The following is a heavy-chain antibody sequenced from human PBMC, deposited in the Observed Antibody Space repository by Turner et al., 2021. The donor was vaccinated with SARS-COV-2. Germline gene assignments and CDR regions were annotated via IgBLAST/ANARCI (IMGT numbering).Heavy chain of an antibody. J-gene: IGHJ4*02. CDR1: GYTFSSFY. CDR3: ASSLPAPGGVPGRLDY. V-gene: IGHV1-46*01. CDR2: INPSGGST. D-gene: IGHD2-8*02. Sequence: QVQLVQSGAEVKKPGASVKVSCKASGYTFSSFYMHWVRQATGQGLEWMVIINPSGGSTSYAQKLQGRVTMTRDKSTSTVYMELSSLRSEDTAVYYCASSLPAPGGVPGRLDYWGQGTLVTVSS.